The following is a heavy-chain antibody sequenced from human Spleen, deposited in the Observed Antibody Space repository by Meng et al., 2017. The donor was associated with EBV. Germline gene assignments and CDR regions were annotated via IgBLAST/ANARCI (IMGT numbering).Heavy chain of an antibody. Sequence: VQLRGSGPGRVGPSGTLSLTCAVSRGFITSGDWWSWVRQSPGKGLEWIGEIHHSGGTSYNPSLKSRVTISLDMSKDQFSLRLSSVTAADTAVYYCARAGYHRPASEYWGQGTLVTVSS. V-gene: IGHV4-4*02. CDR2: IHHSGGT. J-gene: IGHJ4*02. CDR3: ARAGYHRPASEY. CDR1: RGFITSGDW. D-gene: IGHD2-15*01.